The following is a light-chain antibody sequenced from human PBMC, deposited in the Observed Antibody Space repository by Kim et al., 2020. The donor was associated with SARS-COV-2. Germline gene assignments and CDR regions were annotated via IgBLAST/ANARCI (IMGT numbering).Light chain of an antibody. CDR3: QQRGNWPT. CDR1: QSVRTY. CDR2: DAS. V-gene: IGKV3-11*01. J-gene: IGKJ5*01. Sequence: SLSPGESATLSCRASQSVRTYLAWYQQKPGQSPRLLIYDASNRATGIPARFSGSGSGTDFTLTISSLEPEDFAVYYCQQRGNWPTFGQGTRLEIK.